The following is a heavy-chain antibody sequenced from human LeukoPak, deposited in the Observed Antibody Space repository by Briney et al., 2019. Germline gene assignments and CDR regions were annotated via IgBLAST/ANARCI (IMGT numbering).Heavy chain of an antibody. D-gene: IGHD3-10*01. CDR1: GFTFSSYF. V-gene: IGHV3-7*01. CDR3: ARDRLGVTRMYFDS. J-gene: IGHJ4*02. Sequence: GGSLRLSCAASGFTFSSYFMSWVRQAPGKGLEWVANIKQDGSEKYYVDSVKGRFTISRDNAKNSLYVQMNSLRAEDTAVYYCARDRLGVTRMYFDSWGQGTLVTVSS. CDR2: IKQDGSEK.